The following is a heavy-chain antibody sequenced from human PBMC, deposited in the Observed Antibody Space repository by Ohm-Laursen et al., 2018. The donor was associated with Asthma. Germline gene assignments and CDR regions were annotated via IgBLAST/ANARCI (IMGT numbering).Heavy chain of an antibody. CDR1: GFTFTSSA. J-gene: IGHJ4*02. V-gene: IGHV1-58*01. CDR2: IVVGSGNT. D-gene: IGHD2-8*02. Sequence: GSSVKVSCKASGFTFTSSAVQWVRQARGQRLEWIGWIVVGSGNTNYAQKFQERVIITRDMSTSTAYMELSSLRSEDTAVYYCARVLGYCTGGVCYAEFDYWGQGTLVTVSS. CDR3: ARVLGYCTGGVCYAEFDY.